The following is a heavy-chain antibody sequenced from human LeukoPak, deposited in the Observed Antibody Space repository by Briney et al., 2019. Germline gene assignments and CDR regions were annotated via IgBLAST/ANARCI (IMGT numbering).Heavy chain of an antibody. CDR1: GFTFSSYA. V-gene: IGHV3-23*01. D-gene: IGHD3-22*01. Sequence: GGSLRLSCAASGFTFSSYAMSWVRQAPGKGLEWVSAISGSGGSTYYADSVKGRFTISRDNSKNTLYLQMNSLRAEDTAVYYCAKHMAMYYYDSSGYYSHPADDAFDIWGQGTMVTVSS. CDR3: AKHMAMYYYDSSGYYSHPADDAFDI. CDR2: ISGSGGST. J-gene: IGHJ3*02.